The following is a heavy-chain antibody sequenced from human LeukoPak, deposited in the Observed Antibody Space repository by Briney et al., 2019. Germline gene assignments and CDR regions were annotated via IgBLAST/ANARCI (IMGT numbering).Heavy chain of an antibody. J-gene: IGHJ4*02. D-gene: IGHD6-19*01. V-gene: IGHV3-30-3*01. Sequence: PGGSLRLSCAASGFTFSSYAIHWVRQAPGKGLEWVAVISYDGNNKYYADPVKGRFTISRDNSQNTLSLQMNSLRAEDTAVYYCAKDSSGWLFYFDSWGQGTLVTVSS. CDR2: ISYDGNNK. CDR3: AKDSSGWLFYFDS. CDR1: GFTFSSYA.